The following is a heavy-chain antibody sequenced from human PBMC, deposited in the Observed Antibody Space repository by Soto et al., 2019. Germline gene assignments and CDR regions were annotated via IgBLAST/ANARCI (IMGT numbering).Heavy chain of an antibody. CDR1: GGTFSSYA. D-gene: IGHD3-22*01. J-gene: IGHJ6*02. Sequence: QVQLVQSGAEVKKPGSSAKVSCKASGGTFSSYAISWVRQAPGQGLEWMGGIIPIFGTANYAQKFQGRVTITADESTSTAYMELSSLRSEDTAVYYCASKINYYDSSGYLNYYYYYGMDVWGQGTTVTVSS. CDR2: IIPIFGTA. CDR3: ASKINYYDSSGYLNYYYYYGMDV. V-gene: IGHV1-69*01.